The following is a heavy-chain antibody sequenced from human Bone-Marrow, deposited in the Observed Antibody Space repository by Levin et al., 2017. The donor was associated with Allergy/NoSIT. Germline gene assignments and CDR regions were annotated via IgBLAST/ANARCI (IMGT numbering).Heavy chain of an antibody. V-gene: IGHV3-48*03. CDR1: GFTFSTYE. D-gene: IGHD3-3*01. CDR2: ISISGGST. CDR3: ARSGSMYYDFWREDFDY. Sequence: PGESLKISCAASGFTFSTYEMNWVRQAPGKGLEWVSYISISGGSTYYADSVKGRFTISRDNAKNSLYLQMNSLRAEDTAVYYCARSGSMYYDFWREDFDYWGQGTLVTVSS. J-gene: IGHJ4*02.